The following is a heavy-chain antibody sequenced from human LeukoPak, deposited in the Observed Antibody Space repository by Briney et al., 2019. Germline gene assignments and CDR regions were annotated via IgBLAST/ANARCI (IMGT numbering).Heavy chain of an antibody. Sequence: SQTLSLTCTVSGGSISSGDYYWSWIRQPPGKGLEWIGYIYYSGSTYYNPSLKSRVTISVDTSKNQFSLKLSSVTAADTAVYYCARRSTYGSGIDYWGQGTLVTVSS. J-gene: IGHJ4*02. V-gene: IGHV4-30-4*01. CDR2: IYYSGST. CDR1: GGSISSGDYY. CDR3: ARRSTYGSGIDY. D-gene: IGHD3-10*01.